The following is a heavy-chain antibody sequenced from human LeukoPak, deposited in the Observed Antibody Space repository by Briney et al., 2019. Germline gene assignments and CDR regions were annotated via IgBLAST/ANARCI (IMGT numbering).Heavy chain of an antibody. CDR3: ARGRLYSSSWPFDY. J-gene: IGHJ4*02. D-gene: IGHD6-13*01. V-gene: IGHV4-39*07. Sequence: PSETLSLTCTVSGGSISSSSYYWGWIRQPPGKGLEWIGSIYYSGSTYYNPSLKSRVTISVDTSKNQFSLKLSSVTAADTAVYYCARGRLYSSSWPFDYWGQGTLVTVSS. CDR1: GGSISSSSYY. CDR2: IYYSGST.